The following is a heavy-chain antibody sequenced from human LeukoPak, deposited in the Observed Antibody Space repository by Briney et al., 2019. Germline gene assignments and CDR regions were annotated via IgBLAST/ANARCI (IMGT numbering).Heavy chain of an antibody. J-gene: IGHJ3*01. Sequence: PPETLSLTCTVSGDSITSDYWTWIRQPPGKGLEWIGYIYYSGSTKYNPSLTSRLTISVDTSKNHFSLKLSSLIAADTAVYYCARLLDYDNSGDPDTLDLWGQGTMVTVSS. CDR1: GDSITSDY. V-gene: IGHV4-59*01. CDR3: ARLLDYDNSGDPDTLDL. CDR2: IYYSGST. D-gene: IGHD3-22*01.